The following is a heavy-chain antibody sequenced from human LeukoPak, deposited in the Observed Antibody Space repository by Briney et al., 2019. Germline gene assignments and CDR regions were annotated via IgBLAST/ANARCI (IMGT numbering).Heavy chain of an antibody. V-gene: IGHV4-59*12. J-gene: IGHJ4*02. CDR1: GGSISSYY. CDR3: ARDLRSGSGSYDY. Sequence: SETLSLTCTVSGGSISSYYWSWIRQPPRKGLEWIGYIYYSGSTNYNPSLKSRVTISVDTSKNQFSLKLSSVTAADTAVYYCARDLRSGSGSYDYWGQGTLVTVSS. D-gene: IGHD3-10*01. CDR2: IYYSGST.